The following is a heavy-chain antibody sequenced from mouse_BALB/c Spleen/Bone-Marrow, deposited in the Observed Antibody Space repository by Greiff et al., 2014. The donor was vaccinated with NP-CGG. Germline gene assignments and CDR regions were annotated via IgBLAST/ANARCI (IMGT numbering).Heavy chain of an antibody. J-gene: IGHJ3*01. D-gene: IGHD1-1*01. CDR3: ARDGCGSSD. CDR2: ISSGGSYT. V-gene: IGHV5-9-4*01. CDR1: GFTFSTYA. Sequence: EVQRVESGGVLVKPGGSLKLSYAASGFTFSTYAMSWVRQSPEKRLEWVAEISSGGSYTYYPATVTGRFTISRDNAKNTLYLEMSSLRDEAAAKYCCARDGCGSSDWGRGTLVTVSA.